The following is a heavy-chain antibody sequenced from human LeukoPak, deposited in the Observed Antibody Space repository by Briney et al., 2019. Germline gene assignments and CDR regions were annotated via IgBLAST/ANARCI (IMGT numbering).Heavy chain of an antibody. V-gene: IGHV3-23*01. CDR1: GIALSNYG. J-gene: IGHJ4*02. D-gene: IGHD3-10*01. CDR3: AKRGIVIRAVIIVGFHKEAYYFDD. Sequence: GGSLRLSCAVSGIALSNYGMSWVRQAPGKGLEWVAGISGSAGGTIYAASVKGRFTISRDNPKNTLYLQMNSLRAEDTAVYFCAKRGIVIRAVIIVGFHKEAYYFDDWGQGALVTVSS. CDR2: ISGSAGGT.